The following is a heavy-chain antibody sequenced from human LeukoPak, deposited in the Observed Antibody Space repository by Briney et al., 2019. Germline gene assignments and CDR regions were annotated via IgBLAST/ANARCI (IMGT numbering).Heavy chain of an antibody. CDR3: ARERRSAYDF. CDR2: IYYSGST. CDR1: GGSISSGGYY. Sequence: SETLSLTCTVSGGSISSGGYYWSWIRQHPGKGLEWIGYIYYSGSTYYNPSLKSRVSISVDTSKNQFSLKLTSLIAADTAVYYSARERRSAYDFWGQGTLVTVSS. J-gene: IGHJ4*02. V-gene: IGHV4-31*03. D-gene: IGHD5-12*01.